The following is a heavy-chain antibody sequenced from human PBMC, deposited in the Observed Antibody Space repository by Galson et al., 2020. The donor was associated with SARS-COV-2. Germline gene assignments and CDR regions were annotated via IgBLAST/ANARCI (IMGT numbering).Heavy chain of an antibody. CDR2: LSYDGSTQ. V-gene: IGHV3-30*18. CDR3: AKGSCLGGPLAAPLSDAFDI. J-gene: IGHJ3*02. D-gene: IGHD3-16*01. CDR1: GFTFSSYG. Sequence: GGSLRLSCAASGFTFSSYGMHWVRQAPGKGLEWAATLSYDGSTQYYADSVKGRFTISRDNSKNTLYLQLDSLRLEDTAVYYCAKGSCLGGPLAAPLSDAFDIWGQGTLVTVSS.